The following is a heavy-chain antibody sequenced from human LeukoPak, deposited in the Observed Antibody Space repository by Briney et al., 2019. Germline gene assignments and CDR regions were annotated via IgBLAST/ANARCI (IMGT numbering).Heavy chain of an antibody. CDR2: IIPIFGTA. V-gene: IGHV1-69*05. CDR3: ARDLTGYSSGWENFDY. Sequence: ASVKVSCKASGGTFSSYAINWVRQAPGQGLEWMGGIIPIFGTANYAQKFRGRITITTDESTSTAYMELSSLRSEDTAVYYCARDLTGYSSGWENFDYWGQGTLVTVSS. J-gene: IGHJ4*02. D-gene: IGHD6-19*01. CDR1: GGTFSSYA.